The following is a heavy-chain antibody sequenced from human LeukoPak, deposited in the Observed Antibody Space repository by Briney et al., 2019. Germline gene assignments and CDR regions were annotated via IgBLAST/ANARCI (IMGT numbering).Heavy chain of an antibody. CDR1: GFTFSSYW. J-gene: IGHJ4*02. V-gene: IGHV3-74*01. CDR3: VRDARHCPDC. D-gene: IGHD2-21*01. Sequence: PGGSLRLSCATSGFTFSSYWMHWVRQAPGKGLVWVSRITSDGSSTSYADSVKGRFTISRDNAKNTLYLQMNSLRAEDTAVYYCVRDARHCPDCWGQGTLVTVSS. CDR2: ITSDGSST.